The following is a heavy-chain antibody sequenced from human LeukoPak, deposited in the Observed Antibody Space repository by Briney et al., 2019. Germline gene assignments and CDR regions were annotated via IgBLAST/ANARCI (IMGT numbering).Heavy chain of an antibody. CDR2: IIPIFGTA. V-gene: IGHV1-69*06. CDR3: ADGASGQPYYYYYMDV. CDR1: GGTFSSHA. J-gene: IGHJ6*03. Sequence: SVKVSCKASGGTFSSHAISWVRQAPGQGLEWMGRIIPIFGTANYAQKFQGRVTITADKSTSTAYMELSSLRSEDTAVYYCADGASGQPYYYYYMDVWGKGTTVTVSS. D-gene: IGHD5-12*01.